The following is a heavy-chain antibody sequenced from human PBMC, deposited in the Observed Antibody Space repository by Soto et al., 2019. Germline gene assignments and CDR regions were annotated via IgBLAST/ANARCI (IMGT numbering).Heavy chain of an antibody. CDR2: ISGSGGST. CDR1: GFTFSSYA. J-gene: IGHJ6*03. CDR3: AKMGSGYYYYMDV. Sequence: GGSLRLSCAASGFTFSSYAMSWVRQAPGKGLEWVSAISGSGGSTYYADSVKGRFTISRDNSKNTLYLKMKSLRAEETAVYYCAKMGSGYYYYMDVWGKGTTVTVSS. D-gene: IGHD3-10*01. V-gene: IGHV3-23*01.